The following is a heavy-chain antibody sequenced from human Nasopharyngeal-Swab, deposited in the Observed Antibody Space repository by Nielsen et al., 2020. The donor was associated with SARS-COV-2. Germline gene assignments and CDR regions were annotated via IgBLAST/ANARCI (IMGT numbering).Heavy chain of an antibody. J-gene: IGHJ4*02. V-gene: IGHV4-30-2*01. Sequence: TLSLTCAVSGGSISSGGYSWSWIRQPPGKGLEWIGYTYHSGSTYYNPSLKSRVTISVDRSKNQFSLKLSSVTAADTAVYYCARSKKQQLTLVDYWGQGTLVTVSS. CDR3: ARSKKQQLTLVDY. D-gene: IGHD6-13*01. CDR1: GGSISSGGYS. CDR2: TYHSGST.